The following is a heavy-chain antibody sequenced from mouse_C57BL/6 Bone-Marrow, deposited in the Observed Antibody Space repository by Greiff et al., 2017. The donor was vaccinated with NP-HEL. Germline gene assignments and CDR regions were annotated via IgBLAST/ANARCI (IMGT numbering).Heavy chain of an antibody. Sequence: EVQLQQSGTVLARPGASVKMSCKTSGYTFTSYWMHWVKQRPGQGLEWIGAIYPGNSDTSYNQKFKGKAKLTAVTSASTAYMELSSLPNEDSAVYYCTREKGGNSSWFAYWGQGTLVTVTA. CDR2: IYPGNSDT. D-gene: IGHD2-1*01. CDR3: TREKGGNSSWFAY. J-gene: IGHJ3*01. CDR1: GYTFTSYW. V-gene: IGHV1-5*01.